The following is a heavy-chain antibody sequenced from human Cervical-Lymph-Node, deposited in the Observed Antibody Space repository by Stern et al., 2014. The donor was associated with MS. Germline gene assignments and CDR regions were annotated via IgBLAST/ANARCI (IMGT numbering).Heavy chain of an antibody. Sequence: QVTLRESGPALVKPTQTLTLTCTFSGFSLSTSGMCVSWIRQAPGQALEWLALLDWDYDKYYSTSLKSRLTISKATSKNQVVLTMTNMDPVDTATYYCARIGMAPHYGMDVWGQGTTVTVSS. D-gene: IGHD5-24*01. CDR3: ARIGMAPHYGMDV. CDR1: GFSLSTSGMC. J-gene: IGHJ6*02. V-gene: IGHV2-70*01. CDR2: LDWDYDK.